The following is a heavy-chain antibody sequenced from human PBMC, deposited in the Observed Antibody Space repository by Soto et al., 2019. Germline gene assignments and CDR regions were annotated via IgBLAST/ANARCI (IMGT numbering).Heavy chain of an antibody. Sequence: GGSLRLSCAASGFTFSGYAMSWVRQAPEKGLEWVSGVSGSGGTLYADSVKGRFTISRDNSKNTLYLQMNSLRAEDAAIYYCAKEKDYDYVWGSYRYTSDYWGQGTLVTVSS. D-gene: IGHD3-16*02. CDR2: VSGSGGT. V-gene: IGHV3-23*01. CDR3: AKEKDYDYVWGSYRYTSDY. CDR1: GFTFSGYA. J-gene: IGHJ4*02.